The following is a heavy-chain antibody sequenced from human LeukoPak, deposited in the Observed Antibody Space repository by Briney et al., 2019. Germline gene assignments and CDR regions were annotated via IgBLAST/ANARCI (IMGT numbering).Heavy chain of an antibody. V-gene: IGHV4-34*01. D-gene: IGHD2-15*01. CDR1: GGSFSGYY. CDR2: INHSGST. Sequence: SETLSLTCAVYGGSFSGYYWSWIRQPPGKGLEWVGEINHSGSTNYNPSLKSRVTISADTSKNHSSLKLSSLTAADTAVYYCWRHLPGDPYCSGGSCYQGTNSSGTWGARGLGT. J-gene: IGHJ3*01. CDR3: WRHLPGDPYCSGGSCYQGTNSSGTWGA.